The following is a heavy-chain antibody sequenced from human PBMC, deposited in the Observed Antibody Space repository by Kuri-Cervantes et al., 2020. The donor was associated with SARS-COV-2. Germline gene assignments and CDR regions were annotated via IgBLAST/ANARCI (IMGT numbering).Heavy chain of an antibody. D-gene: IGHD3-10*01. J-gene: IGHJ4*02. CDR3: TRVKLLWFGEFS. Sequence: GESLKISCAASGFTFSSYEMSWVRQAPGKGLEWVGFIRSKAYGGTTEYAASVKGRFTISRDDSKSIAYLQMNSLKTEDTAVYYCTRVKLLWFGEFSWGQGTLVTVSS. V-gene: IGHV3-49*04. CDR2: IRSKAYGGTT. CDR1: GFTFSSYE.